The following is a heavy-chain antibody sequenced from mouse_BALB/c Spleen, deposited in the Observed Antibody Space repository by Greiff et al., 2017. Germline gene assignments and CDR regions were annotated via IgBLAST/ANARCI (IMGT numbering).Heavy chain of an antibody. CDR1: GFTFSSYA. CDR2: ISSGGSYT. Sequence: EVKLMESGGGLVKPGESLKLSCAASGFTFSSYAMSWVRQSPEKRLEWVAEISSGGSYTYYPDTVTGRFTISRDNAKNTLYLEMSSLRSEDTAMYYCARDYDEEFAYWGQGTLVTVSA. V-gene: IGHV5-9-4*01. CDR3: ARDYDEEFAY. J-gene: IGHJ3*01. D-gene: IGHD2-12*01.